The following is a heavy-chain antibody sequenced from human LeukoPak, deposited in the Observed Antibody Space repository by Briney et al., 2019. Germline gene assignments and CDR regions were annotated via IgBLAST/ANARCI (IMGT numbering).Heavy chain of an antibody. CDR1: GYTFTGYW. Sequence: ASVKVSCKAFGYTFTGYWMHWVRQAPGQGPEWMGVISPSGGSTIYAQKFKGRVTLTRDMSTSTDYLELSSLRSEDTAVYYCARDNSVLDEAWWFNPWGQGTLVTVSS. J-gene: IGHJ5*02. CDR3: ARDNSVLDEAWWFNP. D-gene: IGHD4/OR15-4a*01. V-gene: IGHV1-46*01. CDR2: ISPSGGST.